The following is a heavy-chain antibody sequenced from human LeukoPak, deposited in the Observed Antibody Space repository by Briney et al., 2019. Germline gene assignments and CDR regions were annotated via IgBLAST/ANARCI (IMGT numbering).Heavy chain of an antibody. CDR3: AKDRAHITMIVVVISDAFDI. J-gene: IGHJ3*02. V-gene: IGHV3-49*03. CDR2: IRSKAYGGTT. Sequence: PGGSLRLSCTASGFTFGDYAMSWFRQAPGKGLEWVGFIRSKAYGGTTEYAASVKGRFTISRDNSKNTLYLQMNSLRAEDTAVYYCAKDRAHITMIVVVISDAFDIWGQGTMVTVSS. CDR1: GFTFGDYA. D-gene: IGHD3-22*01.